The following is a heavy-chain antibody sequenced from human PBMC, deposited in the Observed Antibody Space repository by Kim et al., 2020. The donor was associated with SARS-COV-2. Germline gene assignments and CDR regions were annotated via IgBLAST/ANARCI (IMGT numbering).Heavy chain of an antibody. CDR1: GFTFSSYG. CDR3: ARDPMVRGVMDV. J-gene: IGHJ6*02. D-gene: IGHD3-10*01. V-gene: IGHV3-33*01. CDR2: IWYDGSNK. Sequence: GGSLRLSCAASGFTFSSYGMHWVRQAPGKGLEWVAVIWYDGSNKYYADSVKGRFTISRDNSKNTLYLQMNSLRAEDTAVYYCARDPMVRGVMDVRGQGTTVTVSS.